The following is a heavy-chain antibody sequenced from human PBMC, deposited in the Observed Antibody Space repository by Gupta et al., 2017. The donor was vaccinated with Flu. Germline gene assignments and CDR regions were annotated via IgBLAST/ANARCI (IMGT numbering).Heavy chain of an antibody. CDR3: ARERPYRDIAITPAANEAFDI. J-gene: IGHJ3*02. D-gene: IGHD2-2*01. Sequence: EVQLVESGGGLVKPGGSLTLSCAASGCTFSSYIMNWVRQAPGKGLEWVSSIGTRRNARYYANSVEGRVTISRENAKNSLYLQMNSRRAEDSAVYYCARERPYRDIAITPAANEAFDIGGQGTMVTVSP. CDR1: GCTFSSYI. CDR2: IGTRRNAR. V-gene: IGHV3-21*01.